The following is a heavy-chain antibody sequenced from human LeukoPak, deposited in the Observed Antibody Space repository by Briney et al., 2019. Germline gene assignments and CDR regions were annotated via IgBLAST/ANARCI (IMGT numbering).Heavy chain of an antibody. CDR1: GFTFSLYN. CDR2: IYSDGGT. D-gene: IGHD2-8*01. J-gene: IGHJ4*02. V-gene: IGHV3-53*01. Sequence: GESLRLSCEASGFTFSLYNMNWVRQAPGKGLEWVSVIYSDGGTFYADSAKGRFTISRDNSKNTLYLQMNSLRVEDTAVYYCARDSNGPGYWGQGTLVTVSS. CDR3: ARDSNGPGY.